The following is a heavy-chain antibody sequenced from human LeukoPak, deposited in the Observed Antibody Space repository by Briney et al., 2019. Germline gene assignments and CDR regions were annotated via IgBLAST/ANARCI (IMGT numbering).Heavy chain of an antibody. CDR1: GGSISSYY. Sequence: SETLSLTCTVSGGSISSYYWSWIRQPPGKGLEWIGEINHSGSTNYNPSLKSRVTISVDTSKNQFSLKLSSVTAADTAVYYCARRGRAMVRGVIITGWFDPWGQGTLVTVSS. CDR3: ARRGRAMVRGVIITGWFDP. D-gene: IGHD3-10*01. V-gene: IGHV4-34*01. CDR2: INHSGST. J-gene: IGHJ5*02.